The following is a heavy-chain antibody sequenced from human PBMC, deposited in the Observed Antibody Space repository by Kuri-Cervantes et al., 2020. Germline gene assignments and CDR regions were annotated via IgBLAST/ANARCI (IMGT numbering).Heavy chain of an antibody. CDR1: GFTFSSYW. CDR3: TRAPYFDRNSFDFDY. D-gene: IGHD3-22*01. CDR2: IFAEGDT. Sequence: GESLKISCAASGFTFSSYWMHWVRQAPGKGLECVSVIFAEGDTYYADSVKGRFTISRDRSKNTLYLQMNNLRAEDTAMYYCTRAPYFDRNSFDFDYWGQGTLVTVSS. V-gene: IGHV3-53*01. J-gene: IGHJ4*02.